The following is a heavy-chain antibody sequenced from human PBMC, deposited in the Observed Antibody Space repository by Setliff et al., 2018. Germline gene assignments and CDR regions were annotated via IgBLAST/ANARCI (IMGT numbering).Heavy chain of an antibody. J-gene: IGHJ3*02. V-gene: IGHV4-39*07. CDR1: GDSISSDDYY. CDR2: FFYSGST. CDR3: TRGGTWSDAFDT. D-gene: IGHD1-1*01. Sequence: SETLSLTCTVSGDSISSDDYYWGWIRQPPGKGLGWIGSFFYSGSTFYNPSLKSRLSISVDTSKRQFSLNLRSVTAADTAVYYCTRGGTWSDAFDTWGQGTMVTVS.